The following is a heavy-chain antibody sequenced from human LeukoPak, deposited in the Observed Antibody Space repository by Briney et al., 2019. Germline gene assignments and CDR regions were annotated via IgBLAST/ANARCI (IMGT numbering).Heavy chain of an antibody. D-gene: IGHD1-26*01. J-gene: IGHJ4*02. CDR1: GFTVSGIY. Sequence: GGSLRLSCAASGFTVSGIYMSWVRQAPGEGLEWVSVIYSGGTTYYADSVKGRFTISRDNSKNTLFLQMNSLRADDTAIYYCAREGTLYSGSYSYEYWGQGTLVTVSS. V-gene: IGHV3-66*01. CDR2: IYSGGTT. CDR3: AREGTLYSGSYSYEY.